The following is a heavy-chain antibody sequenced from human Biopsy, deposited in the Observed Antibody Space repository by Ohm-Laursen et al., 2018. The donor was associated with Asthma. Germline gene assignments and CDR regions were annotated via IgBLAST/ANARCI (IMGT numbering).Heavy chain of an antibody. CDR2: IKHDGSEK. Sequence: GSLRLSCAASGFTFGDYCMSWVRQVPGQGLEWVANIKHDGSEKNHVDSLKGRFTIPRDNAKNLLFLQMNSLRAEDTAVYYCAKAERYFDWYWFDPWGQGTLVTVSS. V-gene: IGHV3-7*01. CDR3: AKAERYFDWYWFDP. D-gene: IGHD3-9*01. J-gene: IGHJ5*02. CDR1: GFTFGDYC.